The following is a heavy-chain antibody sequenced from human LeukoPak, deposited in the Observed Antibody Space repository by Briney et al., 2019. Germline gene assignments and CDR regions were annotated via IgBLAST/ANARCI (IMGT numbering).Heavy chain of an antibody. CDR3: ARDPTNSYSSSWYHYYFDY. Sequence: PGGSLRLSCAASGFTFSSYGMLWVRQAPGKGLEWVAVIWYDGSNKYYADSVKGRFTISRDNSKNTLYLQINSLRAEDTAVYYCARDPTNSYSSSWYHYYFDYWGQGTLVTVSS. V-gene: IGHV3-33*01. CDR2: IWYDGSNK. D-gene: IGHD6-13*01. CDR1: GFTFSSYG. J-gene: IGHJ4*02.